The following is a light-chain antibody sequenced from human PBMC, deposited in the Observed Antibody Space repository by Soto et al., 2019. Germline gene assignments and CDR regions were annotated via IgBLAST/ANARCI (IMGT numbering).Light chain of an antibody. CDR2: SNN. CDR3: AAWDDSLNGPV. V-gene: IGLV1-44*01. CDR1: SSNIGSNT. Sequence: QSVLTQPASATGTPGQRGTISCSGSSSNIGSNTVNWYQQLPGTAPKLLIYSNNQRPSGVPDRFSGSKSGTSASLAISGLQSEDEADYYCAAWDDSLNGPVFGTGTKVTVL. J-gene: IGLJ1*01.